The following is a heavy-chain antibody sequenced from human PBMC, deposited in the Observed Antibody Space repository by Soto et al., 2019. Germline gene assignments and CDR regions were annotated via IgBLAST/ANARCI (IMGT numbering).Heavy chain of an antibody. CDR2: ISGSGGST. V-gene: IGHV3-23*01. CDR3: AKDLTVVPAAEYNWFDP. CDR1: GFTFSSYA. Sequence: GSLRLSCAASGFTFSSYAMSWVRQAPGKGLEWVSAISGSGGSTYYADSVKGRFTISRDNSKNTLYLQMNSLRAEDTAVYYCAKDLTVVPAAEYNWFDPWGQGTLVTVSS. D-gene: IGHD2-2*01. J-gene: IGHJ5*02.